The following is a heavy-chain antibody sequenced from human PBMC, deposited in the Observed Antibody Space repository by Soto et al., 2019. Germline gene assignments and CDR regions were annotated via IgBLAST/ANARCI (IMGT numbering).Heavy chain of an antibody. V-gene: IGHV4-31*03. CDR3: ARAVRGYSYGFEGNRDY. CDR1: GGSISSGGYY. J-gene: IGHJ4*02. CDR2: IYYSGST. Sequence: QVQLQESGPGLVKPSQTLSLTCTVSGGSISSGGYYWSWIRQHPGKGLEWIGYIYYSGSTYYNPSLKSRVTISVDTSKNQFSLKLSSVTAADTAVYYCARAVRGYSYGFEGNRDYWGQGTLVTVSS. D-gene: IGHD5-18*01.